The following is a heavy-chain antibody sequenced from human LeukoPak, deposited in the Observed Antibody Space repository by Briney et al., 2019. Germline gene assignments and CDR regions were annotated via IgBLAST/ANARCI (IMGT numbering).Heavy chain of an antibody. J-gene: IGHJ4*02. Sequence: PGGSLRLSCAASGFIFSSYAMSWVRQAPGKGLGWVSGISGSGGSTYYADSVKGRFTISRDNSKNTLYLQLNSLRAEDTAVYYCAKGRDDSSRGYYFDYWGQGTLVTVSS. D-gene: IGHD6-13*01. CDR1: GFIFSSYA. CDR2: ISGSGGST. V-gene: IGHV3-23*01. CDR3: AKGRDDSSRGYYFDY.